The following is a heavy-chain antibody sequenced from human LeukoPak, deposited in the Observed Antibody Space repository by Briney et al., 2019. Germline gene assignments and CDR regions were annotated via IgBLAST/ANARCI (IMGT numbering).Heavy chain of an antibody. CDR1: GYTFTEYY. J-gene: IGHJ4*02. CDR3: ARGGIAAADDY. CDR2: INPNNGGT. D-gene: IGHD6-13*01. Sequence: VASVKVSCTASGYTFTEYYLHWVRQAPGQGLEWMGWINPNNGGTQYAQNFQGRVTMTSDTSISTAYMELNGLRSDDTAVYYCARGGIAAADDYWGQGTLVAVSS. V-gene: IGHV1-2*02.